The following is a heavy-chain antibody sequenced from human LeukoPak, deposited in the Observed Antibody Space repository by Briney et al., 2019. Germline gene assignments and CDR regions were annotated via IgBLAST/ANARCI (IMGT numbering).Heavy chain of an antibody. V-gene: IGHV1-8*01. CDR1: GYTFTSYD. Sequence: GASVKVSCKASGYTFTSYDINWVRQATGQGLEWMGWMNPNSGNTGYAQKFQGRVTMTRNTSISTAYMELSSLRSEDTAVYYCARGNVQLWPLGKNRYFDLWGRGTLVTVSS. CDR3: ARGNVQLWPLGKNRYFDL. CDR2: MNPNSGNT. J-gene: IGHJ2*01. D-gene: IGHD5-18*01.